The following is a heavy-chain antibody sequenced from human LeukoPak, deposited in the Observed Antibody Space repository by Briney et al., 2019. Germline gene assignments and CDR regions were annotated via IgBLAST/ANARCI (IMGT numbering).Heavy chain of an antibody. CDR3: ARISTMVPRYWYFDL. V-gene: IGHV1-69*05. Sequence: GSSVKVSCKASGGTFSSYAISWVRQAPGQGLEWMGGIIPIFGTANYAQKFQGRVTITTDESTSTAYMELSSLRSEDTAVYYCARISTMVPRYWYFDLWGRGTLVTVSS. J-gene: IGHJ2*01. D-gene: IGHD3-10*01. CDR1: GGTFSSYA. CDR2: IIPIFGTA.